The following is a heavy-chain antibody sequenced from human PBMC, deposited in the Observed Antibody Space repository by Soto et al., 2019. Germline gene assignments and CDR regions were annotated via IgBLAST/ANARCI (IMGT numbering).Heavy chain of an antibody. V-gene: IGHV4-39*01. CDR3: ARGFIVGYCSSTSCYEALFDP. D-gene: IGHD2-2*01. CDR2: IYYSGST. CDR1: GGSISSSSYY. J-gene: IGHJ5*02. Sequence: SETLSLTCTVSGGSISSSSYYWGWIRQPPGKGLEWIGSIYYSGSTYYNPSLKSRVTISVDTSKNQFSLKLSSVTAADTAVYYCARGFIVGYCSSTSCYEALFDPWGQGTLVTVS.